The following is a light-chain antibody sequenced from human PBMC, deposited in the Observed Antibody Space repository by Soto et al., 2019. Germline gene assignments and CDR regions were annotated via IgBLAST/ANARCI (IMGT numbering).Light chain of an antibody. CDR1: NLASQG. Sequence: SSELTQPPSVSVVPGKTATITCGGNNLASQGVHWYQQKPGQAPVLVIYFDNDRPSGIPDQFSGSHSWNTATLPISRVEDGDEDDYYCQVWEGSIDHLVFGGGTKLTVL. CDR3: QVWEGSIDHLV. V-gene: IGLV3-21*01. CDR2: FDN. J-gene: IGLJ2*01.